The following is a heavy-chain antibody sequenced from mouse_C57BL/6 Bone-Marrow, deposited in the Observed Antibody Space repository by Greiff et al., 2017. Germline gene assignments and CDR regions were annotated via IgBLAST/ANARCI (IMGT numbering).Heavy chain of an antibody. CDR2: IYPGDGDT. J-gene: IGHJ3*01. CDR3: ARVGLLRGAWFAY. CDR1: GYAFSSYW. V-gene: IGHV1-80*01. Sequence: VQGVESGAELVKPGASVKISCKASGYAFSSYWMNWVKQRPGKGLEWIGQIYPGDGDTNYNGKFKGKATLTADKSSSTAYMQRSSLTSEDSAVYFCARVGLLRGAWFAYWGQGTLVTVSA. D-gene: IGHD1-1*01.